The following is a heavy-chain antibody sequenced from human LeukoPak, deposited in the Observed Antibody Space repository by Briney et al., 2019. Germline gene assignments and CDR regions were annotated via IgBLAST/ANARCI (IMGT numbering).Heavy chain of an antibody. V-gene: IGHV3-64D*06. J-gene: IGHJ4*02. CDR2: ICSDGDRS. CDR3: VKKEFGSRYYFDY. D-gene: IGHD3-10*01. Sequence: PGGSLRLSCSASGFTFSSYAMHWVRQAPGKGLEFVSAICSDGDRSYYADSVKGRFTISRDNSKNTLYLQMSSLRAEDTAVYYCVKKEFGSRYYFDYWGQGTLVTVSS. CDR1: GFTFSSYA.